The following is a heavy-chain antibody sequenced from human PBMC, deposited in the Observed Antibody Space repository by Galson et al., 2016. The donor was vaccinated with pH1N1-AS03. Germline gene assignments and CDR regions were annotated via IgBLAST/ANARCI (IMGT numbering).Heavy chain of an antibody. CDR3: ARDQGSVRTTRAFDI. V-gene: IGHV1-46*01. CDR1: GYTFTNYY. CDR2: ISPSGDNT. D-gene: IGHD1-26*01. J-gene: IGHJ3*02. Sequence: SVKVSCKASGYTFTNYYMHWVRQAPGQGLEWMGIISPSGDNTTYAQKFQGRVTMTRDTSTSTVYMELSSLRSEDTAVYYCARDQGSVRTTRAFDIWGQGTMVTVSS.